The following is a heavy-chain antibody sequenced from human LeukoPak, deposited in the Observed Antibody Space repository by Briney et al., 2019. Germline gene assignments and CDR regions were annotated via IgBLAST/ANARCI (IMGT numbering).Heavy chain of an antibody. D-gene: IGHD2-15*01. CDR2: IIPIFGTA. V-gene: IGHV1-69*13. Sequence: GVSVKVSCKASGGTFSSYAISWVGQAPGQGLEWMGGIIPIFGTANYAQKFQGRVTITADESTSTAYMELSSLRSEDTAVYYCAGYCSGGSCYFYYYYGMDVWGQGTTVTVFS. J-gene: IGHJ6*02. CDR3: AGYCSGGSCYFYYYYGMDV. CDR1: GGTFSSYA.